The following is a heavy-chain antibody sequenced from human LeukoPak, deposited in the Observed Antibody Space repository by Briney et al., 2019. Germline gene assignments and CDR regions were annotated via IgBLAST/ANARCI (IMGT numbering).Heavy chain of an antibody. CDR3: ASSPWFGELSTHYYYFDMDV. J-gene: IGHJ6*03. CDR2: IIPILGIA. CDR1: VCTFSSYS. D-gene: IGHD3-10*01. Sequence: SVKVSCKGSVCTFSSYSFSWGRQPPAQGLEWMGRIIPILGIANYAQQFQDSLTIISDESTSTAYKELSSLRSEDTAVYYCASSPWFGELSTHYYYFDMDVWGKGTPVTVPS. V-gene: IGHV1-69*02.